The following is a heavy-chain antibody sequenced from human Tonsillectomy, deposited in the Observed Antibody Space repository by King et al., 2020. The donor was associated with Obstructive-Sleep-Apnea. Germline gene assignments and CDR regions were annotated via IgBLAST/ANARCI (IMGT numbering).Heavy chain of an antibody. J-gene: IGHJ4*02. D-gene: IGHD4-17*01. CDR3: AEDLHGYYAFGY. V-gene: IGHV3-30*02. CDR2: IHYGGRNK. Sequence: VQLVESGGGVVQPGGSLRVSCVASGFTFRNYGMHWVRQVPGKGLEWVAFIHYGGRNKYYADSVKGRFTISRDNSNNTLYLQMSSLRPEDSAVYYCAEDLHGYYAFGYWGQGTLVTVSS. CDR1: GFTFRNYG.